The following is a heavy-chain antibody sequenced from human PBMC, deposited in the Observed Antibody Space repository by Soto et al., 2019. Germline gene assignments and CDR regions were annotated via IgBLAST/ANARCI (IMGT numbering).Heavy chain of an antibody. CDR1: GFTFSSYA. V-gene: IGHV3-23*01. D-gene: IGHD3-3*01. Sequence: EVQLLESGGGSVQPGGSLRLSCAASGFTFSSYAMSWVRQAPGKGLEWVSAISGSGGSTYYADSVKGRFTISRDNSKNTLYLQMNSLRAEDTAVDYCAKDWYYDFWSGYYALGNYYYGMDVWGQGTTVTVSS. CDR3: AKDWYYDFWSGYYALGNYYYGMDV. CDR2: ISGSGGST. J-gene: IGHJ6*02.